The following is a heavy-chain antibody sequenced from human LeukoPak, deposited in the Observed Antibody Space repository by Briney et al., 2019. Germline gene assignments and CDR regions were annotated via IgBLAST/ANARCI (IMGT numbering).Heavy chain of an antibody. D-gene: IGHD5-18*01. CDR3: ARDYRGYSYGYTDY. CDR1: GFTFSSYG. J-gene: IGHJ4*02. Sequence: GGSLRLSCAASGFTFSSYGMHWVRQAPGKGLEWVAVISYDGSNKYYADSVKGRFTISRDNSKNTLYLQMNSLRAEDTAVHYCARDYRGYSYGYTDYWGQGTLVTVSS. CDR2: ISYDGSNK. V-gene: IGHV3-30*03.